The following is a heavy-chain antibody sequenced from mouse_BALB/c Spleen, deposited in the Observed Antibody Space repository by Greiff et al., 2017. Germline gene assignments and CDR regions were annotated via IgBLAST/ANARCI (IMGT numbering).Heavy chain of an antibody. J-gene: IGHJ4*01. Sequence: EVHLVESGPGLVKPSQSLSLTCTVTGYSITSDYAWNWIRQFPGNKLEWMGYISYSGSTSYNPSLKSRISITRDTSKNQFFLQLNSVTTEDTATYYCAKGIYYGSSYYAMDYWGQGTSVTVSS. CDR2: ISYSGST. D-gene: IGHD2-2*01. V-gene: IGHV3-2*02. CDR3: AKGIYYGSSYYAMDY. CDR1: GYSITSDYA.